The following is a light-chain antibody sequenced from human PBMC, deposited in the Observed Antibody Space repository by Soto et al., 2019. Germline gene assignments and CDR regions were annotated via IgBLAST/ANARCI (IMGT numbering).Light chain of an antibody. J-gene: IGKJ5*01. V-gene: IGKV3-11*01. Sequence: EIVLTQSPGTLSLSPGERATLSCRASQSVRSYLAWYQQKPGQTPRLLIYDASNRATGIPARFSGSGSGTDFTLTISSLEPEDFAVYYCQQRSNSPITFGQGTRLEIK. CDR2: DAS. CDR1: QSVRSY. CDR3: QQRSNSPIT.